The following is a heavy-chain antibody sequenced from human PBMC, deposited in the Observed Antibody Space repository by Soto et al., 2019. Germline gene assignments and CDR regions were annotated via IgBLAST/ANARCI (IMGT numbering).Heavy chain of an antibody. Sequence: QVQLQESGPGLVKPSETLSLTCILSGGSLSNYYWSWVRQTPGKGLEWIGYIYYSGSTTYKHYPSLECRVTISGDTSKNQFSLRLRSVTAADTAIYYCARFPDYGAYVAPWGQGTLVTVSS. D-gene: IGHD4-17*01. CDR1: GGSLSNYY. CDR2: IYYSGST. CDR3: ARFPDYGAYVAP. J-gene: IGHJ5*02. V-gene: IGHV4-59*08.